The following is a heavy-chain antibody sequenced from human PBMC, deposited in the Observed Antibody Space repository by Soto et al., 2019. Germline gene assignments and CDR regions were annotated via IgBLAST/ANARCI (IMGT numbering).Heavy chain of an antibody. Sequence: SETLSLTCAVSGGSISSGGYSWSWIRQPPGKGLEWIGYIYHSGSTYYNPSLKSRVTISVDRSKNQFSLKLSSVTAADTAVYYCARGVIVVVVAATPCFDPWGQGTLVTVSS. J-gene: IGHJ5*02. CDR2: IYHSGST. V-gene: IGHV4-30-2*01. D-gene: IGHD2-15*01. CDR3: ARGVIVVVVAATPCFDP. CDR1: GGSISSGGYS.